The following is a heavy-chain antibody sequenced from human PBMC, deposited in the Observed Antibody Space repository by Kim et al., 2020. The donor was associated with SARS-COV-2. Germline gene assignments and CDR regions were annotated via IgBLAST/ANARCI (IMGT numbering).Heavy chain of an antibody. J-gene: IGHJ6*04. D-gene: IGHD4-4*01. CDR3: AKETRTTTALDV. Sequence: YADSVKGRFTISRDNAKNSLYLQMNSLRAEDTALYYCAKETRTTTALDVWGKGTTVTVSS. V-gene: IGHV3-9*01.